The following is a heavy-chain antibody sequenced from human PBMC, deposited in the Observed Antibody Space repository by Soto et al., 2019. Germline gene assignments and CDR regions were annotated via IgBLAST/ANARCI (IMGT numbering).Heavy chain of an antibody. Sequence: QVQLVESGGGVVQPGRSLRLSCAASGFTFSSYAMHWVRQAPGKGLEWVAVISYDGSNKYYADSVKGRFTISRDNSKNTLYLQMNSLRAEDTAVYYCASRYVLLWFGELFPIDYWGQGTLVTVSS. CDR3: ASRYVLLWFGELFPIDY. CDR2: ISYDGSNK. CDR1: GFTFSSYA. V-gene: IGHV3-30-3*01. J-gene: IGHJ4*02. D-gene: IGHD3-10*01.